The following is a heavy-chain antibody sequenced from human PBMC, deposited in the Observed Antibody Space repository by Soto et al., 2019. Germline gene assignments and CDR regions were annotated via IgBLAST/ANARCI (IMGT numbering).Heavy chain of an antibody. CDR1: GGSISSINW. Sequence: QVQLQESGPGLVKPSGHLSLTCAVSGGSISSINWWRWVRQPPGKLLEWIGEIYHSGSTNYKPSLKIRVTISVDKSKNQVSMKLISVTAADAAVYYCAILPATRDFDYWGQGTLVTVSS. D-gene: IGHD1-26*01. CDR2: IYHSGST. CDR3: AILPATRDFDY. V-gene: IGHV4-4*02. J-gene: IGHJ4*02.